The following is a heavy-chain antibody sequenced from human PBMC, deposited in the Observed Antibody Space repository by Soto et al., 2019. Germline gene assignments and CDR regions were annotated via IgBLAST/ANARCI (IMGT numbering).Heavy chain of an antibody. CDR3: AKGYSGYRYFDY. CDR1: GGTFSSDT. V-gene: IGHV1-69*02. CDR2: IIPILGIA. Sequence: SVNGACKTSGGTFSSDTISWGRQAPGQGLEWMGRIIPILGIANYAQKIQGRVTITADKSTSTAYMELSSLRSEDTAVYYCAKGYSGYRYFDYWGQGTLVTVSS. J-gene: IGHJ4*02. D-gene: IGHD5-12*01.